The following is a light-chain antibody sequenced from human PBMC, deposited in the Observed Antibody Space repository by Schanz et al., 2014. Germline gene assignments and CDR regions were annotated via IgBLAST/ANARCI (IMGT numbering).Light chain of an antibody. Sequence: QAVVTQEPSLTVSPGGTVTLTCGSSTGPVTSGHYPYWFQQKPGQAPRTLIYDTNSKHSWTPARFLGSLLGGKAALTLSGAQPEDEADYYCLLSYSGGRQVFGGGTKLTVL. CDR3: LLSYSGGRQV. CDR2: DTN. J-gene: IGLJ3*02. V-gene: IGLV7-46*01. CDR1: TGPVTSGHY.